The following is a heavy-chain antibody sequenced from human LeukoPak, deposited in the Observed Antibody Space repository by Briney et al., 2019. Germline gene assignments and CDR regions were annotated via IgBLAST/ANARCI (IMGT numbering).Heavy chain of an antibody. V-gene: IGHV1-46*01. Sequence: ASVKVSCKASGYTFTSYYMHWVRQAPGQGLEWMGLINPTGGSTGYAQKFQGRVTMTRDMSTSTDYMELSSLRSEDTAIYYCARERAPYYYDSSGYHRVFDYWGQGTLVTASS. J-gene: IGHJ4*02. CDR1: GYTFTSYY. CDR3: ARERAPYYYDSSGYHRVFDY. CDR2: INPTGGST. D-gene: IGHD3-22*01.